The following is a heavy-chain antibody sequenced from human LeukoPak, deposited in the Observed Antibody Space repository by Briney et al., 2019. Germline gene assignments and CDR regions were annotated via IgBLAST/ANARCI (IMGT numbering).Heavy chain of an antibody. D-gene: IGHD3-9*01. CDR1: GYTFTGYY. V-gene: IGHV1-2*02. J-gene: IGHJ6*03. Sequence: GASVKVSCKASGYTFTGYYMHWVRQAPGQGLEWMGWINPNSGGTNYAQKFQGRVTMTRDTSISTAYMELSRLRSDDTAVYYCARSRLGLTPNYMDVWGKGTTVTISS. CDR2: INPNSGGT. CDR3: ARSRLGLTPNYMDV.